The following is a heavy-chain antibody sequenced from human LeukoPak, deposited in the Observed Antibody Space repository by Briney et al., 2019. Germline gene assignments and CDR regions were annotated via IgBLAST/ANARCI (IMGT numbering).Heavy chain of an antibody. D-gene: IGHD1-26*01. CDR2: ISGSGGST. J-gene: IGHJ4*02. Sequence: GGSLRLSCAASGFTFSSYAMSWVRQAPGKGLEWVSAISGSGGSTYYADSVKGRFTISRDNSKNTLYLQMNSLRAEDTAVYYCARGPEWELLGPYFDYWGQGTLVTVSS. CDR1: GFTFSSYA. CDR3: ARGPEWELLGPYFDY. V-gene: IGHV3-23*01.